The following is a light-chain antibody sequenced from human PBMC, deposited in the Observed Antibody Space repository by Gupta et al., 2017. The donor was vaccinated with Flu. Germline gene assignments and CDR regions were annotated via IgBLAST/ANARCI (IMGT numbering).Light chain of an antibody. CDR1: SSNIGNNY. Sequence: QSVLTQPPSVSAAPGQKVTISCSGSSSNIGNNYVSWYQQLPGTAPKLHIYENNKRPSGIPDRFSGSKSGTSATLGITGLQTGDEADYYCETWDSSLSALFGGGTKLTVL. CDR3: ETWDSSLSAL. V-gene: IGLV1-51*02. CDR2: ENN. J-gene: IGLJ2*01.